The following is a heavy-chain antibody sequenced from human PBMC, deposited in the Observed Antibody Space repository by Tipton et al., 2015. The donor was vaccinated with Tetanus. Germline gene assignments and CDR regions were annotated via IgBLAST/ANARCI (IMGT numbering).Heavy chain of an antibody. D-gene: IGHD2-21*02. CDR3: ARGMAEASNCGGDCYSDY. CDR2: ISSSGSTM. Sequence: GSLRLSCAASGLTFSDYYMSWLRQAPGKGLEWVSYISSSGSTMYYVDSVKGRFTISRDNAKNSLYLQMNSLRAEDTAVYYCARGMAEASNCGGDCYSDYWGQGTLVTVSS. J-gene: IGHJ4*02. V-gene: IGHV3-11*01. CDR1: GLTFSDYY.